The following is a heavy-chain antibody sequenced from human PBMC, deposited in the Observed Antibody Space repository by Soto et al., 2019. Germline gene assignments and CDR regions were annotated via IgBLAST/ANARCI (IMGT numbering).Heavy chain of an antibody. V-gene: IGHV1-69*01. CDR2: IIPIFGTA. J-gene: IGHJ6*02. D-gene: IGHD6-6*01. CDR1: GGTFSSYA. Sequence: QVQLVQSGAEVKKPGSSVKVSCKASGGTFSSYAISWVRQAPGQGLEWMGGIIPIFGTANYAQKFQGRVTITADESTSTAYMELSSLRSEDTAVYYCARLDSSSSGRYYYYGMDVWGQGTTVTVSS. CDR3: ARLDSSSSGRYYYYGMDV.